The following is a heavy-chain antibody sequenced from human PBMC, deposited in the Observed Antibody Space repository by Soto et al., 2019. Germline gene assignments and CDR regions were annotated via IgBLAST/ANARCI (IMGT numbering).Heavy chain of an antibody. CDR2: IYYLGST. V-gene: IGHV4-59*01. D-gene: IGHD3-10*01. CDR1: GGSMSEYF. Sequence: SETLSLTCSVSGGSMSEYFWSWIRQSPGKGLEWIGYIYYLGSTDHNPSLKSRVTISVDTSKRQFSLRLTSVTAADTAVYYCARDGYDGSGSPYPAYWGPGTQVTVSS. CDR3: ARDGYDGSGSPYPAY. J-gene: IGHJ4*02.